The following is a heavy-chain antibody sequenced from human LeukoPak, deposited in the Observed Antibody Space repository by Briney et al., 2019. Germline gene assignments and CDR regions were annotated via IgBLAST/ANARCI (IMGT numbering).Heavy chain of an antibody. CDR3: AKERDRNDYGDYPYYYYYYGMDV. D-gene: IGHD4-17*01. CDR2: ISYDGSNK. V-gene: IGHV3-30*18. CDR1: GFTFSSYG. J-gene: IGHJ6*02. Sequence: PGGSLRLSCAASGFTFSSYGMHWVRQAPGKGLEWVAVISYDGSNKYYADSVKGRFTISRDNSKNTLYLQMNSLRAEDTAVYYCAKERDRNDYGDYPYYYYYYGMDVWGQGTTVTVSS.